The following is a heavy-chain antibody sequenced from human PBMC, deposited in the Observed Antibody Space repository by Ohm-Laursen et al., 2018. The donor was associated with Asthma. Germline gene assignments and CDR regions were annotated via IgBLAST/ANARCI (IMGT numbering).Heavy chain of an antibody. Sequence: TLSLTCPVSGDSISSGNNYWSWIRQHPVKGLEWIGYIYYSGNTYYNPSLKSRVTISVDTSKNQFSLKLSSVTAADTAVYYCARESYGDYGPWFDPWGQGTLVTVSS. CDR3: ARESYGDYGPWFDP. CDR2: IYYSGNT. J-gene: IGHJ5*02. V-gene: IGHV4-31*03. CDR1: GDSISSGNNY. D-gene: IGHD4-17*01.